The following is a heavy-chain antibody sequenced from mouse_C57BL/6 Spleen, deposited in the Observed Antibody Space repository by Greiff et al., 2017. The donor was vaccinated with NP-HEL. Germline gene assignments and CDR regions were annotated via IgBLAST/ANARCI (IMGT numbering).Heavy chain of an antibody. CDR1: GYTFTSYW. J-gene: IGHJ3*01. CDR2: IHPNSGST. CDR3: ARDSSGYWCAY. Sequence: QVQLQQPGAELVKPGASVKLSCKASGYTFTSYWMHWVKQRPGQGLEWIGMIHPNSGSTNYNEKFKSKATLTVDKSSSTAYMQLSSLTSEDSAVYYCARDSSGYWCAYWGQGTLVTVSA. V-gene: IGHV1-64*01. D-gene: IGHD3-2*02.